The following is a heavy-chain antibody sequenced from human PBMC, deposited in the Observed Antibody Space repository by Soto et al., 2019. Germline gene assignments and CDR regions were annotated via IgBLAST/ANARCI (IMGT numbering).Heavy chain of an antibody. V-gene: IGHV4-34*01. CDR1: GGSFSGYY. D-gene: IGHD3-3*01. CDR2: INHSGST. CDR3: ARGRLEYDFWSGHRGWFDP. J-gene: IGHJ5*02. Sequence: SETLSLTCAVYGGSFSGYYWSWIRQPPGKGLEWIGEINHSGSTNYNPSLKSRVTISVDTSKNQFSLKLRSVTAADTAVYYCARGRLEYDFWSGHRGWFDPWGQGTLVSVSS.